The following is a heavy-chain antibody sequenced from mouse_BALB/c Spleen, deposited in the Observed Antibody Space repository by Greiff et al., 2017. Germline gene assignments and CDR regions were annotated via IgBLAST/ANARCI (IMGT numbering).Heavy chain of an antibody. CDR3: ARNGYFAD. CDR2: IDPENGNT. D-gene: IGHD2-2*01. Sequence: VQLQQSGAELVKPGASVKLSCTASGFNIKDYYMHWVKQRPEQGLEWIGWIDPENGNTIYDPKFQGKASITADTSSNTAYLQLSSLTSEDTAVYYCARNGYFADWGQGTLVTVSA. V-gene: IGHV14-1*02. CDR1: GFNIKDYY. J-gene: IGHJ3*01.